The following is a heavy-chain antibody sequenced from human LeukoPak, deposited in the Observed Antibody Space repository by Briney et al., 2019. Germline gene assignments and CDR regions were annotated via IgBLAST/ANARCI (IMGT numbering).Heavy chain of an antibody. CDR3: ARDDHYSDSSGYYFDY. Sequence: GASVKVSCKASGPTFTDYGFTWVRQAPGQGLEWMGWVSAHSGNTNYGPKFQGRVTMTTDTSTSTVYMELRSLKSDDTAVYYCARDDHYSDSSGYYFDYWGQGTLVTVPS. V-gene: IGHV1-18*01. CDR1: GPTFTDYG. D-gene: IGHD3-22*01. J-gene: IGHJ4*02. CDR2: VSAHSGNT.